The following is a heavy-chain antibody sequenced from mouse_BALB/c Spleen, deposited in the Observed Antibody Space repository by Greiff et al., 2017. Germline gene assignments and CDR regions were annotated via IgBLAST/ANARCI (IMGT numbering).Heavy chain of an antibody. CDR3: ASTYYGNSYAMDY. V-gene: IGHV2-6-7*01. Sequence: VKLMESGPGLVAPSQSLSITCTVPGFSLTGYGVNWVRQPPGKGLEWLGMIWGDGSTDYNSALKSRLSISKDNSKSQVFLKMNSLQTADTARYYCASTYYGNSYAMDYWGQGTSVTVSS. CDR1: GFSLTGYG. D-gene: IGHD2-10*01. J-gene: IGHJ4*01. CDR2: IWGDGST.